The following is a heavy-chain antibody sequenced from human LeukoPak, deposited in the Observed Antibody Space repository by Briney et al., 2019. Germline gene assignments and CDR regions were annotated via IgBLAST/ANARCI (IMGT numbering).Heavy chain of an antibody. Sequence: PGGSLRLSRAVSGFTVNSNYMNWVRQAPGKGLEWVSVISNGGATYYADSVKGRFIISTDTSKNTLYLQMNSLRADDTALYYCAREAGYSYGQAPFDYWGQGTLVTVSS. CDR1: GFTVNSNY. D-gene: IGHD5-18*01. CDR3: AREAGYSYGQAPFDY. J-gene: IGHJ4*02. V-gene: IGHV3-66*01. CDR2: ISNGGAT.